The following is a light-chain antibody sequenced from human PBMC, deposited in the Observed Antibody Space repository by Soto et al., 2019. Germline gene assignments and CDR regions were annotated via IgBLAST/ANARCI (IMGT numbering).Light chain of an antibody. CDR1: SSDVGGYNY. J-gene: IGLJ2*01. CDR2: DVS. CDR3: SSSTSSSTVV. Sequence: QSALTQPASVSRSPGQSITISCTGTSSDVGGYNYVSWYQQHPGKAPKLMIYDVSNRPSGVSNRFSGSKSGNTASLTISGLQAEDEADYYCSSSTSSSTVVFAGGTKLTVL. V-gene: IGLV2-14*01.